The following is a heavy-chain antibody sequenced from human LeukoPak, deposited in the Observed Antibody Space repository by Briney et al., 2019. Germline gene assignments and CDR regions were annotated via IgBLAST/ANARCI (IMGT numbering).Heavy chain of an antibody. CDR1: GFTFSSYG. CDR2: ISYDGSNK. J-gene: IGHJ4*02. V-gene: IGHV3-30*18. D-gene: IGHD5-18*01. Sequence: GGSLRLSCAASGFTFSSYGMHWVRQAPGKGLEWVAAISYDGSNKYYADSVKGRFTISRDNSKNTLYLQMNSLRAEDTAVYYCAKETGYSYGAPRDYFDYWGQGTLVTVSS. CDR3: AKETGYSYGAPRDYFDY.